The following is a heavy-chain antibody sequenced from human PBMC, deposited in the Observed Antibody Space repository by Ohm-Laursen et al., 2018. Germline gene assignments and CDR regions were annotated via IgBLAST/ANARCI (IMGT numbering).Heavy chain of an antibody. CDR1: GFIFRNFG. Sequence: SLRLSCAAPGFIFRNFGCHWVRQAPGKGLEWVAAIWNDGSNKYYADSVKGRFTISRDNSRNTSYLQMDSLRAEDTAMYYCVRVGTTVAAGTLDYWGQGTLVTVSS. D-gene: IGHD4-11*01. J-gene: IGHJ4*02. CDR2: IWNDGSNK. V-gene: IGHV3-33*01. CDR3: VRVGTTVAAGTLDY.